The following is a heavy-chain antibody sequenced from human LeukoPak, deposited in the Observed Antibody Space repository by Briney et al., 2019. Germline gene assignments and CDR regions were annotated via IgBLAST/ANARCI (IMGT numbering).Heavy chain of an antibody. CDR3: ARATGSTGTYTLHY. J-gene: IGHJ4*02. CDR2: ISHTVSA. D-gene: IGHD1-1*01. V-gene: IGHV4-59*02. Sequence: SETLSLTCTVSGGSVSSYFWNWIRQPPGKGLEWIGFISHTVSANYNPSLKSRVSISLDTSKNQFSLNLRSVTAADTAIYYCARATGSTGTYTLHYWGQGALVTVSS. CDR1: GGSVSSYF.